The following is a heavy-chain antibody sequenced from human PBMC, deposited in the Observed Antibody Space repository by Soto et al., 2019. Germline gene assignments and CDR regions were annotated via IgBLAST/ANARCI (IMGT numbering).Heavy chain of an antibody. D-gene: IGHD2-15*01. CDR2: INAGNGNT. V-gene: IGHV1-3*01. CDR3: ARDLLRLGYCSGGSCYGPWHAFDI. Sequence: GASVKVSCKASGYTFTSYAMHWVRQAPGQRLEWMGWINAGNGNTKYSQKFQGRVTITRDTSASTAYMELSSLRSEDTAVYYCARDLLRLGYCSGGSCYGPWHAFDIWGQGTMVTVSS. CDR1: GYTFTSYA. J-gene: IGHJ3*02.